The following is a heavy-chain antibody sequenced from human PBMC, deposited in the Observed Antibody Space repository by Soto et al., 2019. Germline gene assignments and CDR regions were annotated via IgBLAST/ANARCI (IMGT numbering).Heavy chain of an antibody. V-gene: IGHV5-51*01. J-gene: IGHJ6*02. CDR2: IYPGDSDT. CDR3: ARTAAAGKYYSGTDV. CDR1: GYSFTSYW. D-gene: IGHD6-13*01. Sequence: GESPKISCKGSGYSFTSYWVGWVRQMPGKGLEWMGIIYPGDSDTRYSPSFQGQVTISADKSISTAYLQWSSLKASDTAMYYCARTAAAGKYYSGTDVWGQGTTVTVSS.